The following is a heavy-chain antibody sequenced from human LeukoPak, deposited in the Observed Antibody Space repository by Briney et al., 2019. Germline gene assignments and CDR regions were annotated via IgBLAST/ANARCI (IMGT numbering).Heavy chain of an antibody. D-gene: IGHD3-10*01. CDR2: MNHSGST. CDR3: ARPSRTYYYGSGSYIYAFDI. CDR1: GGSFSGYY. V-gene: IGHV4-34*01. Sequence: SETLSLTCAVSGGSFSGYYWSWIRQPPGKGLEWIGEMNHSGSTNYNPSLKSRVTISVDTSKNQFSLKLSSVTAADTAVYYCARPSRTYYYGSGSYIYAFDIWGQGTMVTVSS. J-gene: IGHJ3*02.